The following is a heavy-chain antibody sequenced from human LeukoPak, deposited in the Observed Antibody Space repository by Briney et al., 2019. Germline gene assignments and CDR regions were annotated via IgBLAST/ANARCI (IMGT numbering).Heavy chain of an antibody. D-gene: IGHD3-9*01. CDR1: GFTFSSYS. Sequence: GGSLRLSCAASGFTFSSYSMNWVRQAPGKGLEWVSSISSSSSYIYYADSVKGRFTISRDNAKNSLYLQMNSLRAEDTALYYCAKGAYYDILTGNPDYWGQGTLVTVSS. V-gene: IGHV3-21*04. CDR2: ISSSSSYI. CDR3: AKGAYYDILTGNPDY. J-gene: IGHJ4*02.